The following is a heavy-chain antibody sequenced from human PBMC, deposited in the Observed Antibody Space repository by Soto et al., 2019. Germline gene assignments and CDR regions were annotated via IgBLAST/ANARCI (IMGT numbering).Heavy chain of an antibody. J-gene: IGHJ4*02. CDR2: ISGSGGST. D-gene: IGHD1-26*01. CDR1: GFTFSSYA. Sequence: EVQLLESGGGLVQPGGSLRLSCAASGFTFSSYAMSWVRQAPGKGLEWVSAISGSGGSTYYADSVKGRFTISRDNSKNTLYLQMNSLRAEDTAVYYCAKSFWGTQPEIVGALDYWGQGTLVTVSS. CDR3: AKSFWGTQPEIVGALDY. V-gene: IGHV3-23*01.